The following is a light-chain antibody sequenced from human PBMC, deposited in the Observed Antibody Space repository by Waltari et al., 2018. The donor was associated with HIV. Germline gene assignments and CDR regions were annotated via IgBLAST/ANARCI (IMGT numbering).Light chain of an antibody. V-gene: IGKV1-33*01. CDR1: QDITNY. J-gene: IGKJ4*01. Sequence: DIQMTQSPSSLSASVGDRVTITCQASQDITNYLNWYQQKPGKAPKLLIYGASSLETGVPSRFSGSGSVTDFTFTISSLQPEDIATYYCQQYDNLPLTFGGGTKVEIK. CDR2: GAS. CDR3: QQYDNLPLT.